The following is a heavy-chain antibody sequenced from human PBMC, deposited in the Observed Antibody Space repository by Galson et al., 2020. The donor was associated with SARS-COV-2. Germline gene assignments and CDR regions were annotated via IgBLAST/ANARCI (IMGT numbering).Heavy chain of an antibody. V-gene: IGHV4-30-2*01. CDR2: IYHSGST. J-gene: IGHJ6*02. Sequence: SETLSLTCAVSGGSISSGGYSWSWIRQPPGKGLEWIGYIYHSGSTYYNPSLKSRVTISVDRSKNQFSLKLSSVTAADTAVYYCARTGSHVYYYGSGDWVFMDVWGQGTTVTVSS. CDR1: GGSISSGGYS. D-gene: IGHD3-10*01. CDR3: ARTGSHVYYYGSGDWVFMDV.